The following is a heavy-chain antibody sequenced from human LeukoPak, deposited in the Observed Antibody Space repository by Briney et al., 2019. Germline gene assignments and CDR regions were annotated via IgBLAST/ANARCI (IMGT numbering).Heavy chain of an antibody. CDR2: IYTSGST. CDR3: TRGGELLNY. V-gene: IGHV4-61*02. D-gene: IGHD1-26*01. Sequence: PSETLSLTCTVSGGSVSSGNYYWSWIRQPAGKGLEWIGRIYTSGSTNYNPSLKSRVTISIDASRNQFSLRLSSVTAADTAVYYCTRGGELLNYWGQGTLVTVSS. J-gene: IGHJ4*02. CDR1: GGSVSSGNYY.